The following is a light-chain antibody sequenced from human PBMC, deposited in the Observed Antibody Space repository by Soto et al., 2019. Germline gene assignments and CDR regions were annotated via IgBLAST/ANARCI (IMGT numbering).Light chain of an antibody. CDR1: QSVSSY. Sequence: EIGMTQSPATLSVSPGERATLSCRASQSVSSYLAWYQQKPGQAPRLLIYDASNRATGIPARFSGSGSGTDFTLTISSLQSEDFAVYYCQQYNNWPPSITFGQGTRLEIK. CDR2: DAS. V-gene: IGKV3D-15*01. J-gene: IGKJ5*01. CDR3: QQYNNWPPSIT.